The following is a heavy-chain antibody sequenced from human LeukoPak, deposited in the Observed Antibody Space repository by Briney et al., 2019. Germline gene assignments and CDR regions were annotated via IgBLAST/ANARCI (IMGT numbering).Heavy chain of an antibody. J-gene: IGHJ4*02. V-gene: IGHV4-31*03. Sequence: SETLSLTCTVSGGSISNGGYYWNWIRQHPGKGLEWIGCIYYSGTTFYNPSLKSRVTISVDTSKNQFSLNLTSVTAADAAVYYCAREARYSSRWYYFDNWGQGTLVTVSS. CDR3: AREARYSSRWYYFDN. CDR1: GGSISNGGYY. D-gene: IGHD6-13*01. CDR2: IYYSGTT.